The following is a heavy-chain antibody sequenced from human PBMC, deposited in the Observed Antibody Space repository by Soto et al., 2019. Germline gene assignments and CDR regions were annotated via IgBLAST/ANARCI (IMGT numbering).Heavy chain of an antibody. V-gene: IGHV3-23*01. D-gene: IGHD3-22*01. CDR3: AKDLTSSGRSSQLGY. CDR1: GFTFSSYA. J-gene: IGHJ4*02. CDR2: ISGSDGTT. Sequence: GGSLRLSCAASGFTFSSYAMSWVRQAPGRGLEWVSGISGSDGTTYYADSVKGRFTISRDNSKNTLSLQMNSLRAEDTALYYCAKDLTSSGRSSQLGYWGQGTLVTVSS.